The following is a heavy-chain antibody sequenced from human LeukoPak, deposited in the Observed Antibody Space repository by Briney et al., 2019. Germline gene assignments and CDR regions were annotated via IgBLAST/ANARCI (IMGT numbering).Heavy chain of an antibody. CDR2: IGTAGDT. V-gene: IGHV3-13*01. CDR1: GFTFSSYD. D-gene: IGHD3-10*02. J-gene: IGHJ3*02. Sequence: DPGGSLRLSCAASGFTFSSYDMHWVRQATGKGLEWVSAIGTAGDTYYPGSVKGRFTISRENAKNSLYLQMNSLRAGDTAVYYCARFDASVRAFDIWGQGTMVTVSS. CDR3: ARFDASVRAFDI.